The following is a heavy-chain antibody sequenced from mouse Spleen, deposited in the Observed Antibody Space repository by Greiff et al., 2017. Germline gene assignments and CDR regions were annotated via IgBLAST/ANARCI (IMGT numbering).Heavy chain of an antibody. CDR3: ARHLMITTGAWFAY. CDR2: ISSGGSYT. D-gene: IGHD2-4*01. CDR1: GFTFSSYG. Sequence: EVKVVESGGDLVKPGGSLKLSCAASGFTFSSYGMSWVRQTPDKRLEWVATISSGGSYTYYPDSVKGRFTISRDNAKNTLYLQMSSLKSEDTAMYYCARHLMITTGAWFAYWGQGTLVTVSA. V-gene: IGHV5-6*01. J-gene: IGHJ3*01.